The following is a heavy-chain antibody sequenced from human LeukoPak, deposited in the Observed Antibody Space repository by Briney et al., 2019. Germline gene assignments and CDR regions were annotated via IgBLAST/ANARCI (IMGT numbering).Heavy chain of an antibody. CDR3: TRVPAIRGHPDAFDI. CDR2: ISYDGSNK. V-gene: IGHV3-30*04. Sequence: GGSLRLSCAASGFTFSTYTMHWVRQAPGKGLEWVAVISYDGSNKYYADSVKGRFTISRDNSKSTLYLQMNSLRTEDTAVYYCTRVPAIRGHPDAFDIWGQGTMVTVSS. J-gene: IGHJ3*02. D-gene: IGHD5-24*01. CDR1: GFTFSTYT.